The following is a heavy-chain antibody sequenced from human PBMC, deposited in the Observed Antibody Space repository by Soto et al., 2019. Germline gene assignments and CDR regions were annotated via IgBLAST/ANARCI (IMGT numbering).Heavy chain of an antibody. J-gene: IGHJ4*02. CDR1: GGSISSSSYY. V-gene: IGHV4-39*01. CDR3: ARWAGGWLAQHYFDY. CDR2: IYYSGST. Sequence: SETLSLTCTVSGGSISSSSYYWGWIRQPPGKGLEWIGSIYYSGSTYYNPSLKSRVTISVDTSKNQFSLKLSSVTAADTAVYYCARWAGGWLAQHYFDYWGQGTLVTVSS. D-gene: IGHD6-19*01.